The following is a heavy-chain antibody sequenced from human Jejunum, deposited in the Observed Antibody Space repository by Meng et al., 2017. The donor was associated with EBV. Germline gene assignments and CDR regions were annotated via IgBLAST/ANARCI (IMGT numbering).Heavy chain of an antibody. J-gene: IGHJ5*02. V-gene: IGHV4-39*01. CDR1: GGSISSSSYH. D-gene: IGHD3-10*01. Sequence: QLQLQASGPGLVKPSETLSLTCTVSGGSISSSSYHWGWIRQPPGKGLEWIGSIYYSGSTYYNPSLKSRVTISVDTSKNQFSLKLSSVTAADTAVYYCARRGGEGWFDPWGQGTLVTVSS. CDR2: IYYSGST. CDR3: ARRGGEGWFDP.